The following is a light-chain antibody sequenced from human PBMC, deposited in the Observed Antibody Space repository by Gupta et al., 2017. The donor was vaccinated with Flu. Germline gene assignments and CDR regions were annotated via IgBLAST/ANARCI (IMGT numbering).Light chain of an antibody. CDR3: QKRSNWPPYT. V-gene: IGKV3-11*01. J-gene: IGKJ2*01. CDR2: DAS. CDR1: QSVGTY. Sequence: EIVLTQSPATLSLSPGERATLSCRASQSVGTYLAWYQQKPGQTPRLLIYDASNRATGIPARFSGSGSGTDFTLTIRSLDPEDFAVYYCQKRSNWPPYTFGQGTRMEI.